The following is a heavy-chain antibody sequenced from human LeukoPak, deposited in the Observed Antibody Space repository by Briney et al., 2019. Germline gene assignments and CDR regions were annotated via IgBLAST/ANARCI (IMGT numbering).Heavy chain of an antibody. CDR1: GFTLSGYP. V-gene: IGHV3-64*01. CDR2: ISANGGSI. J-gene: IGHJ4*02. D-gene: IGHD2-8*02. CDR3: ARAEVSGGLYGGIDY. Sequence: PGGSLRLSCADSGFTLSGYPMHWVCQAPGKGVEYLSGISANGGSIYYANSVKGRFTTSRDNSKNTLYLQMSSLRPEDMAVYYCARAEVSGGLYGGIDYWGQGTLVTVSS.